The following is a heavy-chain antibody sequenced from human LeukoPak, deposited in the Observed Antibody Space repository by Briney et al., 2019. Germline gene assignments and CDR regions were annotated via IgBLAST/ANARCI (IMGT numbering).Heavy chain of an antibody. CDR1: GGSISSGDYY. V-gene: IGHV4-30-4*08. CDR3: ARVWVSTIEVDY. J-gene: IGHJ4*02. D-gene: IGHD5/OR15-5a*01. Sequence: PSQTLSLTCTVSGGSISSGDYYWNWVRQPPGKGLEWIGYIYYSGSTDYNPSLKSRITISVDTSKNQFSLKLSSVTAADTAVYYCARVWVSTIEVDYWGQGTLVTVSS. CDR2: IYYSGST.